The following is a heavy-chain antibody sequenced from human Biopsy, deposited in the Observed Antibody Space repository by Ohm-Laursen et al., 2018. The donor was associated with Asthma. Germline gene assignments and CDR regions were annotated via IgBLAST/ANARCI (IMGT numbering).Heavy chain of an antibody. CDR1: GFTFDDYA. D-gene: IGHD1-26*01. J-gene: IGHJ4*02. Sequence: SLRLSCAASGFTFDDYAMHWVRQAPGKGLEWVSGISWNSGSIDYADSVKGRSTISRDNAKNSLYLQMNSLRAEDTALYYCAKGEWELLEANFDYWGQGTLVTVSS. CDR2: ISWNSGSI. V-gene: IGHV3-9*01. CDR3: AKGEWELLEANFDY.